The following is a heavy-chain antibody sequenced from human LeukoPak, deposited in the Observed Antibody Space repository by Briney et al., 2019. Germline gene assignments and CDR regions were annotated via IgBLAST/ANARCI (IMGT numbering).Heavy chain of an antibody. V-gene: IGHV4-4*02. CDR1: GDSINSLDL. CDR3: ARRRIQLWSPLDY. D-gene: IGHD5-18*01. CDR2: MYLSGTT. J-gene: IGHJ4*02. Sequence: SETLSLTCTVSGDSINSLDLWSWVRQPPGKGLEWIGEMYLSGTTHSNPSVKSRVTISIDTSKNQFSLKLSSVTAADTAVYYCARRRIQLWSPLDYWGQGTLVTVSS.